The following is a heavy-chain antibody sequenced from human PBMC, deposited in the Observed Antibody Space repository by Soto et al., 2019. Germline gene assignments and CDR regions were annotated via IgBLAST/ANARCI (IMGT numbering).Heavy chain of an antibody. J-gene: IGHJ4*02. CDR1: EFTFSSYA. D-gene: IGHD1-26*01. CDR2: ISGGGTYI. CDR3: ASGKSGSCDF. Sequence: EVQLVESGGGLVKPGGSLRLSCAASEFTFSSYALNWVRQAPGKGLEWVSSISGGGTYIYYADSVKGRFTISRDNAKNSLYLQMNSLRADDTAVYYCASGKSGSCDFWGQGTLVTVSS. V-gene: IGHV3-21*01.